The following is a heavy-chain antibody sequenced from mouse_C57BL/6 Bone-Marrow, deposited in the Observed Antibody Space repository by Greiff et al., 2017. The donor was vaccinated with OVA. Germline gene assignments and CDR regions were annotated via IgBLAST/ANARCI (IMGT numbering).Heavy chain of an antibody. V-gene: IGHV1-81*01. J-gene: IGHJ3*01. CDR2: IYPRSGNT. D-gene: IGHD1-2*01. CDR3: ARSGWGFAY. CDR1: GYTFTSYG. Sequence: QVQLQQSGAELARPGASVKLSCKASGYTFTSYGISWVNQRTGQGLEWIGEIYPRSGNTYYNEKFKGKATLTADKSSSTAYLELRSLTYEESAVYFCARSGWGFAYWGQGTLVTVSA.